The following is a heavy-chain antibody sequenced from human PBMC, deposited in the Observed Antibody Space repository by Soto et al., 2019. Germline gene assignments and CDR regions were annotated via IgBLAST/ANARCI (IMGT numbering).Heavy chain of an antibody. CDR3: ARDRVDYSSFHYGMDV. V-gene: IGHV1-2*02. CDR1: GYTFTGYY. CDR2: INPNSGGT. Sequence: ASVKVSCKTSGYTFTGYYIHWVRQAPGQGLEWMGWINPNSGGTNYAQKFRDRVTMTRDTSISTAYMEVSRLRSDDTAVFYCARDRVDYSSFHYGMDVWGQGTTVT. J-gene: IGHJ6*02. D-gene: IGHD6-19*01.